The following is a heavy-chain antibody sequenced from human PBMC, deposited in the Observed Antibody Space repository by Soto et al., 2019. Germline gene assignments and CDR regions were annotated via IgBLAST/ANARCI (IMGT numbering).Heavy chain of an antibody. Sequence: ASVKVSCKTSGYTFSNYVVTWVRQAPGQGLEWIGWISGYDGNRNYAQNFQGRVTMTTDTSTSTAYMDLRSLRFDDTAVYYCARDHFYGSGTHYRGNFDYWGQGTLVTVSS. V-gene: IGHV1-18*01. CDR1: GYTFSNYV. CDR3: ARDHFYGSGTHYRGNFDY. D-gene: IGHD3-10*01. CDR2: ISGYDGNR. J-gene: IGHJ4*02.